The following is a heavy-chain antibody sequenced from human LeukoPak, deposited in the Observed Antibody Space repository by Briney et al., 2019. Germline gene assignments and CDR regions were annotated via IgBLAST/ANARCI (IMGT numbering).Heavy chain of an antibody. D-gene: IGHD1-26*01. Sequence: SQTLSLTCTVSGGSISSGGYYWSWIRQHPGKGLEWIGYIHYGGSTYYNPSLKSRVTISIDTSKNQFSLKLSSVTAADTAVYHLAREGGRNSVDSCGQGTMVTVCS. CDR1: GGSISSGGYY. CDR3: AREGGRNSVDS. J-gene: IGHJ3*02. CDR2: IHYGGST. V-gene: IGHV4-31*03.